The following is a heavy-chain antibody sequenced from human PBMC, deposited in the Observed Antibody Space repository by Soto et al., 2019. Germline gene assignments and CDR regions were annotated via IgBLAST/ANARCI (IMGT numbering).Heavy chain of an antibody. CDR3: ARRGPGTYFDY. V-gene: IGHV3-23*01. J-gene: IGHJ4*02. D-gene: IGHD6-13*01. Sequence: EVQLLDSGGGLVQPGGSLRLSCAASGFTFSSNAMNWVRQASGKGLEWVSVISGSGGSTYYADSVKGRFTISRDNSKNPLYLQMNGLRAEDTAVYYCARRGPGTYFDYWGQGSLVTVSS. CDR2: ISGSGGST. CDR1: GFTFSSNA.